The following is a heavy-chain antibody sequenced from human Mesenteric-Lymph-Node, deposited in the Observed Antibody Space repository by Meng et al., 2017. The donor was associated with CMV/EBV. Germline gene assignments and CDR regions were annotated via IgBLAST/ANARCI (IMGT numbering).Heavy chain of an antibody. Sequence: GESLKISCAVSKFTLRNYWMAWVRQASGKGLEWVANIKQNGSEKDYLDSVKGRFTISRDNAKNTLYLQMNSLRAEDTAVYYCARDTVLVNPYHYGMDVWGQGTTVTVSS. CDR2: IKQNGSEK. J-gene: IGHJ6*02. V-gene: IGHV3-7*01. CDR1: KFTLRNYW. CDR3: ARDTVLVNPYHYGMDV. D-gene: IGHD2-8*02.